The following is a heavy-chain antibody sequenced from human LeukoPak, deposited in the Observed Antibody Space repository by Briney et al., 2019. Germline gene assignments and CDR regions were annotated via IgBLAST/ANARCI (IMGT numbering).Heavy chain of an antibody. CDR3: ARVKALRIRGNLISDYLDY. CDR2: VYYSGGT. J-gene: IGHJ4*02. Sequence: SETLSLTRAVSGGSISSYHWSWIRQPPGKGLEWIGYVYYSGGTNYNPSLKSRVTISVDTSKNQVSLKLSSVTAADTAVYYCARVKALRIRGNLISDYLDYWGQGILVTVSS. CDR1: GGSISSYH. V-gene: IGHV4-59*01. D-gene: IGHD3-10*01.